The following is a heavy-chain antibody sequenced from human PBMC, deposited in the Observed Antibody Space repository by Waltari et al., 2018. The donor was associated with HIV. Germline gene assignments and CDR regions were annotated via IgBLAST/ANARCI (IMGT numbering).Heavy chain of an antibody. CDR1: GYTLSELS. J-gene: IGHJ5*02. CDR3: TTEGLYCSGGTCYSRFDP. CDR2: FDPEQGKT. D-gene: IGHD2-15*01. V-gene: IGHV1-24*01. Sequence: QVPLVQPGAEVKKPGASVKVSCQVSGYTLSELSMHWVRQAPGKGLEWMGGFDPEQGKTIYAQNFQGRVTMTEDAATDTAYMELSSLRSEDTAVYYCTTEGLYCSGGTCYSRFDPWGQGTLVTISS.